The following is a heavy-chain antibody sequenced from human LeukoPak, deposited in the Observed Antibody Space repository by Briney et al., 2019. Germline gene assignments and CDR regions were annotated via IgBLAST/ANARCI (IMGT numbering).Heavy chain of an antibody. D-gene: IGHD6-19*01. J-gene: IGHJ4*02. Sequence: GESLKISCKGSGYSFTSYWTGWVRRMPGKGLEWMGIIYPGDSDTRYSPSFQGQVTISADKSISTAYLQWSSLKASDTAMYYCARPQYDTHGWYDLVYWGQGTLVTVSS. CDR1: GYSFTSYW. CDR2: IYPGDSDT. CDR3: ARPQYDTHGWYDLVY. V-gene: IGHV5-51*01.